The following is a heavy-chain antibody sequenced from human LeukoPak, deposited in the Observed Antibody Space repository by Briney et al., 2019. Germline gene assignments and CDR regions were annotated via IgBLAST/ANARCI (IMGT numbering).Heavy chain of an antibody. J-gene: IGHJ4*02. CDR3: AKDSLSLVPLGMVRGVYIDY. V-gene: IGHV3-23*01. CDR2: ISGSGTSA. Sequence: GGSLRLSCAASGFTFSSYAMTWVRQAPGEGLQWVCGISGSGTSAYYADSVRGRFTISRDNSKNTLYLQMNSLRAEDTAVYYCAKDSLSLVPLGMVRGVYIDYWGQGTLATVSS. D-gene: IGHD3-10*01. CDR1: GFTFSSYA.